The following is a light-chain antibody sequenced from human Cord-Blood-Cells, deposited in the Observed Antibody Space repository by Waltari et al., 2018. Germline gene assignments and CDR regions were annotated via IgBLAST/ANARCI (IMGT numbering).Light chain of an antibody. V-gene: IGKV2-28*01. Sequence: DTVMTQSPLSLPVTPGEPASISCSSSQSLLHSNGYNYLDWYLQKPGQSPQLLIYLGSNRASGVPDRFSGSGAGTDFTLKISRVEAEDVGVYYCMQALQTPLTFGGGTKVEIK. J-gene: IGKJ4*01. CDR1: QSLLHSNGYNY. CDR3: MQALQTPLT. CDR2: LGS.